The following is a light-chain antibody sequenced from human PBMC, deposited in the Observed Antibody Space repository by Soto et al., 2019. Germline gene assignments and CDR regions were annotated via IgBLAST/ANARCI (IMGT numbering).Light chain of an antibody. CDR2: DAS. Sequence: EIVLTQSPATLSLSPGERATLSCRASQSVSSYLAWYQQKPGQAPRLLIYDASNRATGIPARFSGSGSGTDLTLTISSLEPEDVACYYCQQRSNWPPTFGPGTKVDI. J-gene: IGKJ3*01. CDR1: QSVSSY. V-gene: IGKV3-11*01. CDR3: QQRSNWPPT.